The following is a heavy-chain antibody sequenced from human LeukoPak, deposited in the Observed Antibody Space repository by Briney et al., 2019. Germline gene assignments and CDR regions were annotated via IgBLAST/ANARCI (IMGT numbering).Heavy chain of an antibody. CDR3: ARVSQQNTIFGVVIIRLDAFDI. CDR1: GFTFSSYS. V-gene: IGHV3-21*01. J-gene: IGHJ3*02. CDR2: ISSSSSYI. Sequence: PGGSLRLSCAASGFTFSSYSMNWVRQAPGKGLEWVSSISSSSSYIYYADSVKGRFTISRENAKNSLSLQMNRLRAEDTAVYYCARVSQQNTIFGVVIIRLDAFDIWGQGTMVTVSS. D-gene: IGHD3-3*01.